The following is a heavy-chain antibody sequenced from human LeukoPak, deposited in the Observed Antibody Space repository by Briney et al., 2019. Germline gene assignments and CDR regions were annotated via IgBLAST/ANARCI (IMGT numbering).Heavy chain of an antibody. Sequence: GGSLRLSCAASGFTFSSYWMNWVRQAPGRGLEWVANIKQDGSEGYYVDSVKGRFTISRDNAKNSLYLQMNSLRAEDTAVYYCTRDSVGDSYADYWGQGTLVTVSS. D-gene: IGHD5-18*01. V-gene: IGHV3-7*03. CDR3: TRDSVGDSYADY. CDR2: IKQDGSEG. J-gene: IGHJ4*02. CDR1: GFTFSSYW.